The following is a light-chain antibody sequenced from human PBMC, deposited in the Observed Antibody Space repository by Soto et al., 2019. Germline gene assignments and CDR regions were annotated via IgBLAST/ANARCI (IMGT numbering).Light chain of an antibody. CDR3: QQYDDYPWT. CDR2: RAS. CDR1: QSISTW. Sequence: DIQMTQSPSSLSASVGDRVTITCRATQSISTWLAWFQQKPGKAPKLLIYRASSLKSGAPSRFSGTGSGTEFTLTISSLQPDDFAPYYCQQYDDYPWTFGQGTKVEIK. V-gene: IGKV1-5*03. J-gene: IGKJ1*01.